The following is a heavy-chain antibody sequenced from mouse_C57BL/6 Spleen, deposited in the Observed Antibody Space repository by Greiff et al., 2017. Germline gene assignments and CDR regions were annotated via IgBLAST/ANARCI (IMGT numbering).Heavy chain of an antibody. CDR3: ARGDYGYPGY. V-gene: IGHV1-81*01. J-gene: IGHJ4*01. D-gene: IGHD2-2*01. Sequence: VQLQQSGAELARPGASVKLSCKASGYTFTSYGISWVKQRTGQGLEWIGKIYPRGGNTYYNEKFKGKATLTADKSSSTAYMELRSLASEDSAVYFCARGDYGYPGYWGQGTSVTVSS. CDR1: GYTFTSYG. CDR2: IYPRGGNT.